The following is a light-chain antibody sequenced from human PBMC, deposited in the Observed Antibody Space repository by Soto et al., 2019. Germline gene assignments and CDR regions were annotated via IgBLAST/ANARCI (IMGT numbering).Light chain of an antibody. Sequence: QSVLTQPRSVSGSPGQSVTISCTGTSSDVGGYNYVSWYQQHPGKAPKLMIYDVSKRPSGVPDRFSGSKSGNTASLTISGLQAEDEADYYCCSYAGSDTHVFGTRTKVTVL. CDR2: DVS. CDR1: SSDVGGYNY. J-gene: IGLJ1*01. V-gene: IGLV2-11*01. CDR3: CSYAGSDTHV.